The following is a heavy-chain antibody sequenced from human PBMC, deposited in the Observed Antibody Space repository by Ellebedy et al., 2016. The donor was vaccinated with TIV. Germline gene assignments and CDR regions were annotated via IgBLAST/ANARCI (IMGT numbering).Heavy chain of an antibody. Sequence: MPSETLSLTCTVSGGSISSGGYYWSWIRQHPGKGLEWIGFSDYRGRAHYNPSLKSRLTISVDTSNNQFSLKLSSVTAADTAVYYCARDLYSGHYEGFGAFDIWGQGTLVTVSS. CDR2: SDYRGRA. CDR1: GGSISSGGYY. J-gene: IGHJ3*02. V-gene: IGHV4-31*03. D-gene: IGHD1-26*01. CDR3: ARDLYSGHYEGFGAFDI.